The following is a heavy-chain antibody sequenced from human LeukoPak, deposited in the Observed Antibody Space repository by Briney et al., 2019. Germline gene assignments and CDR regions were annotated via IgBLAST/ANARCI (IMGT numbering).Heavy chain of an antibody. CDR3: ATLYGGQRADGY. CDR1: GFIVSNNY. J-gene: IGHJ4*02. Sequence: GGSLRPSCAASGFIVSNNYMSWVRQAPGKGLEWVSAIYGGDSTEYADSVKGRFTISRDNSKNTLYLQMNSLRTEDTAMYYCATLYGGQRADGYWGQGTLVTVSS. CDR2: IYGGDST. D-gene: IGHD4-23*01. V-gene: IGHV3-53*01.